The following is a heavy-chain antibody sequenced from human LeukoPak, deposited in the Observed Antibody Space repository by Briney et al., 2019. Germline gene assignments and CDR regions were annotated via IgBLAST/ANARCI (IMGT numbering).Heavy chain of an antibody. J-gene: IGHJ4*02. V-gene: IGHV3-7*01. CDR1: GFTFSSYW. D-gene: IGHD2/OR15-2a*01. CDR2: IKQDGSEK. CDR3: ARGPTRANSSDY. Sequence: GGSLRLSCAASGFTFSSYWMSWVRQAPGKGLEWVAKIKQDGSEKYYVDSVKGRFTLSRDNAKNSLYLQMSSLRAEDTAVYYCARGPTRANSSDYWGQGTLVTVSS.